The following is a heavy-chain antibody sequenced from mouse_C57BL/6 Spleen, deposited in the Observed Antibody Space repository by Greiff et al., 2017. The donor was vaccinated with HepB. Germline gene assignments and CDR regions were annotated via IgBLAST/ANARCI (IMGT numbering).Heavy chain of an antibody. V-gene: IGHV1-69*01. CDR1: GYTFTSYW. J-gene: IGHJ3*01. Sequence: QVQLQQPGAELVMPGASVKLSCKASGYTFTSYWMHWVKQRPGQGLEWIGEIDPSDSYTNYNQKFKGKSTLTVDKSSSTAYMQLSSLTSEDSAVYYCARWRSYSPFAYWGQGTLVTVSA. CDR2: IDPSDSYT. CDR3: ARWRSYSPFAY. D-gene: IGHD2-12*01.